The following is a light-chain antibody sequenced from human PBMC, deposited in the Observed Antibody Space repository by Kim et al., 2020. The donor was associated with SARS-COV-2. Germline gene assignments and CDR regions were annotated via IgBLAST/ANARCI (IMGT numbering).Light chain of an antibody. CDR3: QQTVSASRT. V-gene: IGKV1-39*01. CDR2: TAS. J-gene: IGKJ4*01. CDR1: QDISRY. Sequence: DIQMTQSPSSLSASVGDRVTITCRASQDISRYLNWYQQKPGKAPKLLIYTASSLQSGVPSRFTGSGSETDFTLTISSLQPVEFATYYCQQTVSASRTFGEGTKGEIK.